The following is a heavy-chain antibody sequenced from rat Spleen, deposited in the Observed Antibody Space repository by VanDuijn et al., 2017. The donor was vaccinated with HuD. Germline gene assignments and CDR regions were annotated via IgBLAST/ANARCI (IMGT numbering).Heavy chain of an antibody. CDR1: GFSFSDCY. Sequence: EVQLVESDGGLVQPGRSLKLSCATSGFSFSDCYMAWVRQAPTKGLEWVATISYDGSSTYYRDSVKGRFTISRDNAKSTLYLQMGSLRSEDTATYFCVNTYYGYWFGYWGQGTLVTVSS. J-gene: IGHJ3*01. D-gene: IGHD1-9*01. CDR3: VNTYYGYWFGY. CDR2: ISYDGSST. V-gene: IGHV5-29*01.